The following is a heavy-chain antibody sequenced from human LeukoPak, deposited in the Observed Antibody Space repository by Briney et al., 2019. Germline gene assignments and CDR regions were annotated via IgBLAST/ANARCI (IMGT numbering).Heavy chain of an antibody. CDR3: ARGRITMVRGVRYYYMDV. Sequence: SETLSLTCTVSGGSISSYYWSWIRQPPGKGLEWIGSIYYSGSTNYNPSLKSRVTISVDTSKNQFSLKLSSVTAADTAVYYCARGRITMVRGVRYYYMDVWGKGTTVTVSS. J-gene: IGHJ6*03. D-gene: IGHD3-10*01. V-gene: IGHV4-59*12. CDR2: IYYSGST. CDR1: GGSISSYY.